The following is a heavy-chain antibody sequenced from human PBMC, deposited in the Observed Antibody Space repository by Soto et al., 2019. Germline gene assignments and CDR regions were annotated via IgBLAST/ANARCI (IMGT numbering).Heavy chain of an antibody. J-gene: IGHJ6*02. D-gene: IGHD4-17*01. CDR3: AYKPVETTKSAYGMDV. Sequence: GASVKVSCKASGGTFSSYTISWVRQAPGQGLEWMGRIIPILGIANYAQKFQGRVTITADKSTSTAYMELSSLRSEDTAVYYCAYKPVETTKSAYGMDVWGQGTTVTVSS. CDR2: IIPILGIA. V-gene: IGHV1-69*02. CDR1: GGTFSSYT.